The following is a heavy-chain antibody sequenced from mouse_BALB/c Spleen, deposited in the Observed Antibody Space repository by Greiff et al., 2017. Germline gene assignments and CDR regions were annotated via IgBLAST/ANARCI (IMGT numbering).Heavy chain of an antibody. CDR1: GYTFTSYW. D-gene: IGHD3-3*01. Sequence: VQLQQSGAELAKPGASVKMSCKASGYTFTSYWMHWVKQRPGQGLEWIGYINPSTGYTEYNQKFKDKATLTADKSSSTAYMQLSSLTSEDSAVYYCAKGLYYAMDYWGQGTSVTVSS. V-gene: IGHV1-7*01. CDR3: AKGLYYAMDY. CDR2: INPSTGYT. J-gene: IGHJ4*01.